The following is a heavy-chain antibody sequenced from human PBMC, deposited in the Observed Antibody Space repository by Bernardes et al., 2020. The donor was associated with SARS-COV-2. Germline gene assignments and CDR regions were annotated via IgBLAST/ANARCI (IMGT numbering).Heavy chain of an antibody. J-gene: IGHJ3*02. CDR3: AAEYVRFLESDAFDI. D-gene: IGHD3-3*01. Sequence: SLKVSCKASGFTFTSSAMQWVRQARGQRLEWIGWIVVGSGNTNYAQKFQERVTITRDMSTSTAYMELSSLRSEDTAVYYCAAEYVRFLESDAFDIWGQGTMVTVSS. CDR1: GFTFTSSA. CDR2: IVVGSGNT. V-gene: IGHV1-58*02.